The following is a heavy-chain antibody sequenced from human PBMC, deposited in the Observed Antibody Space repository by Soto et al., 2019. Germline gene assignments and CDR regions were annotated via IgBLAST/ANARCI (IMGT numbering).Heavy chain of an antibody. V-gene: IGHV4-59*01. CDR1: GGSIRNYY. Sequence: SETLSLTCTVSGGSIRNYYWSWIRKPPGKGLEWIGYIYYSGSTNYNPSLKRRVTISVDTSKNQFPLQLSSVTAADTAVYYCARVGTYYGSGVRFDPWGQGTLVTVSS. J-gene: IGHJ5*02. CDR2: IYYSGST. D-gene: IGHD3-10*01. CDR3: ARVGTYYGSGVRFDP.